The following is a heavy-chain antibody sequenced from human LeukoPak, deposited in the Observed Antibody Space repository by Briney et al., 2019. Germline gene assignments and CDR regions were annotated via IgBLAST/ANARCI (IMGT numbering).Heavy chain of an antibody. V-gene: IGHV3-33*01. D-gene: IGHD4-17*01. CDR2: IWYDGSNK. CDR3: ARVGDGDYGGDY. Sequence: PGGSLRLSCAASGFTFNSYGMHWVRQAPGKGLERVAVIWYDGSNKYYADSVKGRFTISRDNSKNTLYLQMNSLRAEDTAVYYCARVGDGDYGGDYWGQGTLVTVSS. CDR1: GFTFNSYG. J-gene: IGHJ4*02.